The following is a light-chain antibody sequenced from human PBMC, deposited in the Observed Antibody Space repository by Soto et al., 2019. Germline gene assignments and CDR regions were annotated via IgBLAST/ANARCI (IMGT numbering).Light chain of an antibody. CDR3: SAYTDTNTRHV. CDR2: EVS. CDR1: SSDVGGYDY. V-gene: IGLV2-14*01. Sequence: QSALTQPASVSGSPGQSITISCTGTSSDVGGYDYVSWYQQYPGKAPKLMIYEVSDRPSGVSHRFSGSKSGNTASLTISGLQAEDEADYYCSAYTDTNTRHVFGTGTKLTVL. J-gene: IGLJ1*01.